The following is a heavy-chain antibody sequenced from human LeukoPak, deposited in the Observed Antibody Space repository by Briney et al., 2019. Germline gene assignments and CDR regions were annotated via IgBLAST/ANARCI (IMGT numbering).Heavy chain of an antibody. D-gene: IGHD6-19*01. CDR2: INHSGST. Sequence: SETMSLTCAVYGGSFSGYYWSWIRQPPGKGLEWIGEINHSGSTNYNPFLKSRVAISVDTSKHQFSLKLSSVTAADTCVYYCARAVGGWYESYFDYWGQGTLVTVSS. CDR3: ARAVGGWYESYFDY. J-gene: IGHJ4*02. CDR1: GGSFSGYY. V-gene: IGHV4-34*01.